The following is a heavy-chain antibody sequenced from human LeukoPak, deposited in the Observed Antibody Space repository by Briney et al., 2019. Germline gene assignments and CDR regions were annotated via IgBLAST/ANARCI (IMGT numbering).Heavy chain of an antibody. V-gene: IGHV1-24*01. CDR3: AQPGNSNDAFDI. CDR1: GYTLTELS. CDR2: FDPEDGET. Sequence: ASVKVSCKVSGYTLTELSMHWVRQAPGKGLEWMGGFDPEDGETIYAQKFQGRVTMTEDTSTDTAYMELSSLRSEDTAVYYCAQPGNSNDAFDIWGQGTMVTVSS. D-gene: IGHD1-14*01. J-gene: IGHJ3*02.